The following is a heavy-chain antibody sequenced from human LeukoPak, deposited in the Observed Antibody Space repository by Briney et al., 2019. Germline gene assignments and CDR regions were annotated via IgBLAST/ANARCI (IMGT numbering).Heavy chain of an antibody. CDR2: IYYSGST. J-gene: IGHJ4*02. CDR3: ARDPTGYGLPDY. D-gene: IGHD2-15*01. CDR1: GGSISSSSYY. Sequence: PSETLSLTCTVSGGSISSSSYYWGWIRQPPGKGLEWIGSIYYSGSTYYNPSLKSRVTISVDTSKNQFSLKLSSVTAADTAVYYCARDPTGYGLPDYWGQGTLVTVSS. V-gene: IGHV4-39*07.